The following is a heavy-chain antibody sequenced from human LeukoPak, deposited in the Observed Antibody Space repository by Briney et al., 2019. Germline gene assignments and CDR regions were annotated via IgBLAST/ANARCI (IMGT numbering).Heavy chain of an antibody. CDR3: AISLYDSSGYYRSH. Sequence: SVKVSCKASGGTFSSYAISWVRQAPGQGLEWMGGIIPIFGTANYAQKFQGRATITADESTSTAYMELSSLRSEDTAVYYCAISLYDSSGYYRSHWGQGTLVTVSS. CDR2: IIPIFGTA. D-gene: IGHD3-22*01. J-gene: IGHJ4*02. CDR1: GGTFSSYA. V-gene: IGHV1-69*01.